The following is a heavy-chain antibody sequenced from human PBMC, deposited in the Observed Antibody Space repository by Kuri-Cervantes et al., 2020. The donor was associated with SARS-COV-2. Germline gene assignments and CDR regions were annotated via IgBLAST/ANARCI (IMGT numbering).Heavy chain of an antibody. CDR2: IWYDGSNK. V-gene: IGHV3-33*01. Sequence: SMRLACAASGFTFSSYGMHWVRQAPGKGREWVAVIWYDGSNKYYADSVKGRFTIARDNSKNTLYLQMNSLGAEDTAVYYCARDSCSSTSCGHSSWGQGTMVTVSS. CDR1: GFTFSSYG. D-gene: IGHD2-2*01. J-gene: IGHJ3*01. CDR3: ARDSCSSTSCGHSS.